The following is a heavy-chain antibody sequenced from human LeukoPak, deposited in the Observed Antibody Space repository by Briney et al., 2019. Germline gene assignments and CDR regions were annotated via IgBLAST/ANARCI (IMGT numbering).Heavy chain of an antibody. D-gene: IGHD1-26*01. J-gene: IGHJ3*02. V-gene: IGHV1-69*06. Sequence: GSSVKVSCKASGGTFSSYAISWVRQAPGQGLEWMGGIIPIFGTANYAQKFQGRVTITADKSTSTAYMELSSLRSEDTAVYYCARGRVGATTGAFDIWGQGTVVTVSS. CDR1: GGTFSSYA. CDR2: IIPIFGTA. CDR3: ARGRVGATTGAFDI.